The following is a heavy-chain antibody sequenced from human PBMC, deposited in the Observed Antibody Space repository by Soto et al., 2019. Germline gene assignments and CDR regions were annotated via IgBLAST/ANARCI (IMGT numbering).Heavy chain of an antibody. Sequence: AGGSLRLSCAASGFTFSSYAMHWVRQAPGKGLEWVAVISYDGSNKYYADSVKGRFTISRDNSKNTLYLQMNSLRAEDTAVYYCARGRRQQLVRHYYYYGMDVWGQGTTVTVSS. CDR1: GFTFSSYA. J-gene: IGHJ6*02. D-gene: IGHD6-13*01. CDR2: ISYDGSNK. CDR3: ARGRRQQLVRHYYYYGMDV. V-gene: IGHV3-30-3*01.